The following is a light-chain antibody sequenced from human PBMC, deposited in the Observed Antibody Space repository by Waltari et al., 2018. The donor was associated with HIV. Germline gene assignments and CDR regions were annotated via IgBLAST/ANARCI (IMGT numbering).Light chain of an antibody. CDR3: CAYAGSTTYVI. J-gene: IGLJ2*01. CDR2: EVR. Sequence: QSALTQPASVSGSPGQSITISCTGTSSDVGGYNLVSWYQQYPGKAPKLMIYEVRKRPSGVSNRFSGSKSGNTASLTISGLQAEDEADYYCCAYAGSTTYVIFGGGTKLTVL. V-gene: IGLV2-23*02. CDR1: SSDVGGYNL.